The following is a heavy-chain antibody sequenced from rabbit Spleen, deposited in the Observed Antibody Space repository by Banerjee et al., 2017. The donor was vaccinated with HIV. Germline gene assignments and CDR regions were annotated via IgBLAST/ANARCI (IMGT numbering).Heavy chain of an antibody. CDR2: INSFTGKS. Sequence: QEQVLESGGGLVQPEGSLTLTCTASGFDLNNYYYICWVRQAPGKGLEWIGCINSFTGKSVYATWATGRFTISKASWTTVTLQMTSLTGADTASYFCARETSSGWGVVSYYFSLWGPGTLVTVS. V-gene: IGHV1S45*01. CDR1: GFDLNNYYY. D-gene: IGHD4-1*01. J-gene: IGHJ4*01. CDR3: ARETSSGWGVVSYYFSL.